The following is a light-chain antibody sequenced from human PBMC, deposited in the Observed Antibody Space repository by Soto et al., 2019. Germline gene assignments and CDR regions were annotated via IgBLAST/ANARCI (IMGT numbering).Light chain of an antibody. CDR1: QAISSN. CDR2: GAS. J-gene: IGKJ4*01. V-gene: IGKV3-15*01. CDR3: QHYNNWLGA. Sequence: EIVMTQSPSTLSVSRGERATLSCRANQAISSNVAWYQQKPSQAPRLLIYGASTRATGIPDRFSGSGSGTEFTLTISSLQSEDFAVYYCQHYNNWLGAFGGGTKVDIK.